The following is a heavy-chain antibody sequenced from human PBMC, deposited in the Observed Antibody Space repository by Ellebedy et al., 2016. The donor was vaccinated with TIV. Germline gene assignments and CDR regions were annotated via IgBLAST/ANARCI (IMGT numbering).Heavy chain of an antibody. Sequence: GESLKISXAASKFTFSRYSMNWVRQAPGKGLEWVSSISSSSTVTIHYADSVKGRFTISRNNPRNSLYLQMNSLRAEDTAVYYCVRGPRDGYKYGIYYYYGLDVWGQGTTVTVSS. CDR2: ISSSSTVTI. D-gene: IGHD5-24*01. CDR1: KFTFSRYS. CDR3: VRGPRDGYKYGIYYYYGLDV. J-gene: IGHJ6*02. V-gene: IGHV3-48*04.